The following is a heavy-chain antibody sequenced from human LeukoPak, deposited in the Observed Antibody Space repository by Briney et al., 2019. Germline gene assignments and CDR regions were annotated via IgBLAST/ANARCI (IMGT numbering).Heavy chain of an antibody. Sequence: PGRSLRLSCAASGFTFSSYAMHWVRQAPGKGLEWVAVISYDGSNKYYADSVKGRFTISRDNSKNTLYLQMNSLRAEDTAVYYCARVGVIVVVIDYWGRGTLVTVSS. V-gene: IGHV3-30*04. CDR3: ARVGVIVVVIDY. CDR2: ISYDGSNK. J-gene: IGHJ4*02. CDR1: GFTFSSYA. D-gene: IGHD3-22*01.